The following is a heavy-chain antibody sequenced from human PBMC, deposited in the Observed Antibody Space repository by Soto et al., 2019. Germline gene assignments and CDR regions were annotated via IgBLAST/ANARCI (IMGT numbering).Heavy chain of an antibody. CDR1: GFTFSNAW. Sequence: EVQLVESGGGLVKPGGSLRLSCAASGFTFSNAWMNWVRQAPGKGLEWIGRIKSKVDGGTTEYAAPVKVRFTISRDDSKNTLYLHMNSLKTEDTAVYFCTTDLAVTHNHYYYGMDVWGQGTTVTVSS. J-gene: IGHJ6*02. CDR2: IKSKVDGGTT. D-gene: IGHD4-17*01. CDR3: TTDLAVTHNHYYYGMDV. V-gene: IGHV3-15*01.